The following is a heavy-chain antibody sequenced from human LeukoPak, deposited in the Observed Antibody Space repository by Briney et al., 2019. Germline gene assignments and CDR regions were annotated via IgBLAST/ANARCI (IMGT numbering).Heavy chain of an antibody. J-gene: IGHJ4*02. CDR1: GFTFSSYA. CDR3: AKGSRGYGDYYFDY. D-gene: IGHD4-17*01. V-gene: IGHV3-30-3*01. Sequence: YPGGSLRLSCAASGFTFSSYAMHWVRQAPGKGLEWVAVISYDGSNKYYADSVKGRFTISRDNSKNTLYLQMNSLRAEDTAVYYCAKGSRGYGDYYFDYWGQGTLVTVSS. CDR2: ISYDGSNK.